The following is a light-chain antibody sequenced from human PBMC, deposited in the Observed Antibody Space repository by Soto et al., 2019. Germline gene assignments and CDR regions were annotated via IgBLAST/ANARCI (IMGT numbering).Light chain of an antibody. CDR2: AAS. V-gene: IGKV1-17*03. CDR3: LHHNSFPLA. CDR1: QGINNY. J-gene: IGKJ4*01. Sequence: DIRMYQSPSAMSATVGDRVTITCRASQGINNYLVWFQQKPGKVPKRLISAASSLQGGVPSRFSGSGFGTEFTLTISNLQPEDFATYYCLHHNSFPLAFGGGTMV.